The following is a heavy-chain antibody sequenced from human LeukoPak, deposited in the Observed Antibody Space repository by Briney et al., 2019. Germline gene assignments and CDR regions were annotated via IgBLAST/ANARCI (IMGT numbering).Heavy chain of an antibody. Sequence: GASVKVSCKASGGTFSSNAISWVRQAPGQGLEWMAGIIPIFGSANYAQKFQGRVTITADESTGTAYMELSSLRSEDTAVYYCARRLGYYGSGSSSNRFDPWGQGTLVTVSS. CDR3: ARRLGYYGSGSSSNRFDP. J-gene: IGHJ5*02. V-gene: IGHV1-69*13. D-gene: IGHD3-10*01. CDR2: IIPIFGSA. CDR1: GGTFSSNA.